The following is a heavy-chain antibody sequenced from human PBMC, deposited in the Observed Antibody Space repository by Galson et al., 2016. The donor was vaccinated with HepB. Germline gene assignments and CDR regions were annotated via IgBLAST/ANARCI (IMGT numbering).Heavy chain of an antibody. D-gene: IGHD5-24*01. CDR3: TRGSGYNLLDY. CDR2: ISYSGATKS. CDR1: GGSITSLY. Sequence: SETLSLTCTVSGGSITSLYWSWIRQAPGKGLDWVGYISYSGATKSNYNPSLKSRLTISVDTAKNQLPLKLSSVTATDTAVYYCTRGSGYNLLDYWGQGILVTVSS. J-gene: IGHJ4*02. V-gene: IGHV4-59*11.